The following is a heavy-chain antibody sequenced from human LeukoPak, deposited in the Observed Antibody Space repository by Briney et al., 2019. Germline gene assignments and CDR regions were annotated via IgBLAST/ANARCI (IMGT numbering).Heavy chain of an antibody. CDR3: ARDPKYSSSWYPEFDI. V-gene: IGHV4-61*02. CDR1: GGSISSGSYY. D-gene: IGHD6-13*01. CDR2: IYTSGST. J-gene: IGHJ3*02. Sequence: SETLSLTCTVSGGSISSGSYYWSWLRQPAGTGLEWIGRIYTSGSTNYNPSLKSRVTISVDTSKNQFSLKLSSVTAADTAVYYCARDPKYSSSWYPEFDIWGQGTMVTVSS.